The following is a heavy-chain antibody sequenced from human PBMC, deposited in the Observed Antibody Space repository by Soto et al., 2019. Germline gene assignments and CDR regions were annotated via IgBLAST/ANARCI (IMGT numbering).Heavy chain of an antibody. CDR1: GDSFSSSNW. CDR3: GRSPRRVDGKWYVDY. V-gene: IGHV4-4*02. Sequence: QVQLQESGPGLVKPSGTLSLSCGVSGDSFSSSNWWTWIRQPPGKGLEWIGDILHTGHTDLRPSLRSRITISIDTSKKEFSLKMTSVTAADTAVYYCGRSPRRVDGKWYVDYWGPGALVIVAS. J-gene: IGHJ4*02. D-gene: IGHD2-15*01. CDR2: ILHTGHT.